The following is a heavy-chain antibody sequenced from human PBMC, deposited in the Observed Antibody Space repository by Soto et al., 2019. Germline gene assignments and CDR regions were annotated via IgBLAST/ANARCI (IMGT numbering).Heavy chain of an antibody. CDR2: IYA. Sequence: SETLSLTCTVSGGSISSYYWSWIRQPPGKGLEWIGYIYAQKLQGRVTMTTDTSTSTAYMELRSLRSDDTAVYYCARESSSSCHDYWGQGTLVTVSS. V-gene: IGHV4-4*08. CDR1: GGSISSYY. J-gene: IGHJ4*02. D-gene: IGHD6-13*01. CDR3: ARESSSSCHDY.